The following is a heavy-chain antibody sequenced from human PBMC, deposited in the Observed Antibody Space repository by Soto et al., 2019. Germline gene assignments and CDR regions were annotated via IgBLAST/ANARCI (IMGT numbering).Heavy chain of an antibody. Sequence: ASVKVSCKASGYTFTSYDINWVRQATGQGLEWMGWMNPNSGNTGYAQKFQGRVTMTRNTSISTAYMELSSLRSEDTAVYYCARGLNTEWSADYWGQGTLVTVSS. CDR3: ARGLNTEWSADY. V-gene: IGHV1-8*01. CDR2: MNPNSGNT. CDR1: GYTFTSYD. D-gene: IGHD3-3*01. J-gene: IGHJ4*02.